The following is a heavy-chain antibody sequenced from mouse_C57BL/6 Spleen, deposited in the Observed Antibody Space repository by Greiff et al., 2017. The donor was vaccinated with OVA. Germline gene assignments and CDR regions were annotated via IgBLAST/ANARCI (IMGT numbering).Heavy chain of an antibody. D-gene: IGHD1-1*01. J-gene: IGHJ1*03. CDR3: AREATTVVEDWYFDV. CDR2: IYPGSGST. Sequence: QVHLKQSGAELVKPGASVKMSCKASGYTFTSYWITWVKQRPGQGLEWIGDIYPGSGSTNYNEKFKSKATLTVDTSSSTAYMQLSSLTSEDSAVYYCAREATTVVEDWYFDVWGTGTTVTVSS. CDR1: GYTFTSYW. V-gene: IGHV1-55*01.